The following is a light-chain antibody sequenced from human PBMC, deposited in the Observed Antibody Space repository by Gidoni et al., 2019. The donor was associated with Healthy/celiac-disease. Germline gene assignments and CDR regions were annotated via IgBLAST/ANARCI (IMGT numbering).Light chain of an antibody. CDR2: AAS. CDR1: QSISSY. J-gene: IGKJ1*01. Sequence: DPVTITCRASQSISSYLNWYQQKPEKATKLLIYAASSLQSGVPSRFSGSGSGTDFTLTISSLQPEDFATYYCQQSYSTSPVTFGQXTKVEIK. CDR3: QQSYSTSPVT. V-gene: IGKV1-39*01.